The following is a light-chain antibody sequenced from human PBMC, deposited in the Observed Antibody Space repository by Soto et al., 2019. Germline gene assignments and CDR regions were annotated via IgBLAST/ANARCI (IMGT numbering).Light chain of an antibody. V-gene: IGKV1-39*01. Sequence: DIQMTQSPSSLSASVGDRVTISCRARQTIGSYLHWYQHKPGRVPRLLISDVSSLPSGVPGRFRCSGSETEFTPTISYVEPKDFATSDCQYGYGRHALTFGGGTKLELK. J-gene: IGKJ4*01. CDR2: DVS. CDR3: QYGYGRHALT. CDR1: QTIGSY.